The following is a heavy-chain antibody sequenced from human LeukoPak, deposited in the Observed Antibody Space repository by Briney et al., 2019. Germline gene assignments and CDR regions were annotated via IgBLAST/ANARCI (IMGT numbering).Heavy chain of an antibody. Sequence: SETLSLTCTVSGGSISSYYWSWIRQPPGKGLEWIGYIYYSGSTNYNPSLKSRVTISVDTSKNQFSLKLSSVTAADTAVYYCARAIVVVPAAMFAAFDIWGQGTMVTVSS. CDR2: IYYSGST. CDR3: ARAIVVVPAAMFAAFDI. CDR1: GGSISSYY. J-gene: IGHJ3*02. D-gene: IGHD2-2*01. V-gene: IGHV4-59*01.